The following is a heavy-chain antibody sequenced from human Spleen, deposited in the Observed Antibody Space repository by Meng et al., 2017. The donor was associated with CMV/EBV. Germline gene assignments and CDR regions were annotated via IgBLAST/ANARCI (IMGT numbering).Heavy chain of an antibody. V-gene: IGHV4-31*02. J-gene: IGHJ4*02. Sequence: SISSGGYYWSWIRQRPGKCLEWIGYVYYSGSTYYNPSLKSRVTISVDTSKNQFSLKLGSVTAADTAVYYCARAGGIVVVPAATTYFDYWGQGTLVTVSS. D-gene: IGHD2-2*01. CDR3: ARAGGIVVVPAATTYFDY. CDR2: VYYSGST. CDR1: SISSGGYY.